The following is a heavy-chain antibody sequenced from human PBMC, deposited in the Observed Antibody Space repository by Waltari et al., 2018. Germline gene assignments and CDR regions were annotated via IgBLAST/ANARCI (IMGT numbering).Heavy chain of an antibody. CDR2: ITRILGIA. CDR1: GGTFSSYA. CDR3: ARPGAVATSSYYYYGMDV. D-gene: IGHD5-12*01. J-gene: IGHJ6*02. V-gene: IGHV1-69*04. Sequence: QVQLVQSGAEVKKPGSSVKVSCKASGGTFSSYAISWVRQAPGQGLEWMGRITRILGIANYAQKFQGRVTITAYKSTSTAYMELSSLRSEDTAVYYCARPGAVATSSYYYYGMDVWGQGTTVTVSS.